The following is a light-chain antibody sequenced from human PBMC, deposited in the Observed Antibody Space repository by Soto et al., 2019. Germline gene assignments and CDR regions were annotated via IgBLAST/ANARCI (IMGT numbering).Light chain of an antibody. J-gene: IGLJ1*01. V-gene: IGLV2-14*01. CDR3: SSYTGSSTLV. CDR2: EVS. Sequence: SVLTQPASVSGSPGQSITLSCTGTSSDVGAYNYVSWYQQHPGKAPKLMIYEVSDRPSGVSTRFSGSKSGNTASLTISGLQAEDEADYYCSSYTGSSTLVFGTGTKLTVL. CDR1: SSDVGAYNY.